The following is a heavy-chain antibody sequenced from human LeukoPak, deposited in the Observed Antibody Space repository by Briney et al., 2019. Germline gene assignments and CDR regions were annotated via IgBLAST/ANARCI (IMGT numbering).Heavy chain of an antibody. Sequence: GGSLRLSCAASGFTFTNYGMHWVRQAPGKGLEWVTFIRSDGSNKYYADSVKGRFTISRDNSKNTLYLQMNSLRAEDTAVYYCAKEWDLSFDYWGQGTLVTVSS. J-gene: IGHJ4*02. CDR3: AKEWDLSFDY. CDR2: IRSDGSNK. V-gene: IGHV3-30*02. D-gene: IGHD1-26*01. CDR1: GFTFTNYG.